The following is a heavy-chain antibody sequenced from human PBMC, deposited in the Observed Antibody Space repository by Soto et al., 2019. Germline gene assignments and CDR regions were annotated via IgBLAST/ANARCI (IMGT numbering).Heavy chain of an antibody. V-gene: IGHV4-61*03. D-gene: IGHD7-27*01. J-gene: IGHJ6*02. CDR2: ISYTGRT. CDR3: AREWGLLPYYVMNV. Sequence: SETLSLTCIVSGDSVTSGSYYWTWLRQPPGKGLEWIGYISYTGRTKYNPSLQSRVTISVDTSKNDFSLNLSSVTAADTAVYFCAREWGLLPYYVMNVWGHGTAVTVS. CDR1: GDSVTSGSYY.